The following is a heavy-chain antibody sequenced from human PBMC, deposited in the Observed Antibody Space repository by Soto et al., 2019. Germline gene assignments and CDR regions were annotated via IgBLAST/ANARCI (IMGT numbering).Heavy chain of an antibody. Sequence: EVQLVESGGGLVQPGGSLRLSCAASGLIFSSYWMTWVRQAPGKGLEWVANIKHDGSEKYYVDSVKGRFTNSRDNAKNSVYLQMNSLRAEDTAAYYCAEGGSYHDYWGQGTLVTVFS. CDR1: GLIFSSYW. CDR2: IKHDGSEK. V-gene: IGHV3-7*05. CDR3: AEGGSYHDY. D-gene: IGHD1-26*01. J-gene: IGHJ4*02.